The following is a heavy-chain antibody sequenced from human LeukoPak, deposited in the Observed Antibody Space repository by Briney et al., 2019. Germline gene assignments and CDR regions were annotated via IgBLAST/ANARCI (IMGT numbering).Heavy chain of an antibody. CDR3: ARSNTFIAVAGLDY. V-gene: IGHV3-9*03. Sequence: GGSLRLSRAASGFTFDDYAMHWVRQAPGKGLEWVSGISWNSGSIGYADSVKGRFTISRDNAKNSLYLQMNSLRAEDMALYYCARSNTFIAVAGLDYWGQGTLVTVSS. CDR2: ISWNSGSI. CDR1: GFTFDDYA. D-gene: IGHD6-19*01. J-gene: IGHJ4*02.